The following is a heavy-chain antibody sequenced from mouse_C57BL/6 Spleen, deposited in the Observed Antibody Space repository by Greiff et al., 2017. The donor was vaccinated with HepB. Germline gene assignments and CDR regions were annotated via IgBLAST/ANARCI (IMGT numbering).Heavy chain of an antibody. CDR2: IDPSDSYT. J-gene: IGHJ4*01. CDR3: AKGLYYDYDGGYAMDY. Sequence: QVQLKQPGAELVMPGASVKLSCKASGYTFTSYWMHWVKQRPGQGLEWIGEIDPSDSYTNYNQKFKGKSTLTVDKSSSTAYMQLSSLTSEDSAVYYCAKGLYYDYDGGYAMDYWGQGTSVTVSS. V-gene: IGHV1-69*01. CDR1: GYTFTSYW. D-gene: IGHD2-4*01.